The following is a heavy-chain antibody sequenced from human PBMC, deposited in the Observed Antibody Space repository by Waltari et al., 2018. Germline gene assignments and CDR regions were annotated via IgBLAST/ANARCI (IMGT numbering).Heavy chain of an antibody. V-gene: IGHV7-4-1*02. J-gene: IGHJ5*02. D-gene: IGHD2-2*01. Sequence: QVPPVPSGPELTKPGASVKISCKASGYIFTSYAINWLRQAPGKGPELMGWIITNTGNPTYVQGFSGRSVFSMDTSVNTAYLKMNSRKTEDTAIYYCAGEVVPYRTIGLNWFDPWSQGTQVTVSS. CDR3: AGEVVPYRTIGLNWFDP. CDR2: IITNTGNP. CDR1: GYIFTSYA.